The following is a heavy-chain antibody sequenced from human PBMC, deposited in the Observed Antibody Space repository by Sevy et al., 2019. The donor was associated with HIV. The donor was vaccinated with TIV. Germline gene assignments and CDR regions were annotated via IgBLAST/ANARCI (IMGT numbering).Heavy chain of an antibody. Sequence: ASVKVSCKTSGYTFNNYGISWVREAPGQGLEWMGWISVYGETNYAQKVQDRLTVTTDTSTAKAYMELRSLRYDDTAVYYCARGLYFDFGAYWRQGTLVTVSS. CDR2: ISVYGET. V-gene: IGHV1-18*01. CDR3: ARGLYFDFGAY. D-gene: IGHD3-10*01. CDR1: GYTFNNYG. J-gene: IGHJ4*02.